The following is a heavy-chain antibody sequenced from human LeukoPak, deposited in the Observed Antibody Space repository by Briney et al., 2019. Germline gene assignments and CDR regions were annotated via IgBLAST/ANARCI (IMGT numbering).Heavy chain of an antibody. V-gene: IGHV4-59*01. J-gene: IGHJ5*02. CDR2: VYYSGST. CDR1: GGSISPYY. D-gene: IGHD3-10*01. Sequence: TSETLSLTCTVSGGSISPYYWSWIRQPPGKGLEWIGYVYYSGSTNYNPSLKSRVTISVDTSKSQFSLKLTSVTAADTAVYYCARGGGSGRGNWFDPWGQGSLVIVSS. CDR3: ARGGGSGRGNWFDP.